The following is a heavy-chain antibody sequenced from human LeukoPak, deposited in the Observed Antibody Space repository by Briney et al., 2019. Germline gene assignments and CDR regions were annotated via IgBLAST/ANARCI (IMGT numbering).Heavy chain of an antibody. D-gene: IGHD6-13*01. V-gene: IGHV3-30*04. CDR1: GFTFSTYA. CDR2: VSNDGRNK. Sequence: PGGSLRLSCAASGFTFSTYAMHWVRQVPGKGLEWVAVVSNDGRNKYYADSVKGRFTISRDNAKNSLYLQMNSLRAEDTAAYYCAKDSYSKGDFWGQGVLVTVSS. J-gene: IGHJ4*02. CDR3: AKDSYSKGDF.